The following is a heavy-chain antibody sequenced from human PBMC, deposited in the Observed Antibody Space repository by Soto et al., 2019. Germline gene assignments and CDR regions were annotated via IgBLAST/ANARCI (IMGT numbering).Heavy chain of an antibody. Sequence: QVQLVKSGAEVKKPGSSVKVSCKASGGTLISNAISWVRQAPGQGLEWMGGIIPILGSANYAQKFQDRVTITADESTSTTYMELNSLRSEDAAVYYCASRERVDAFDIWGQGTMVTVSS. CDR2: IIPILGSA. J-gene: IGHJ3*02. D-gene: IGHD1-26*01. CDR3: ASRERVDAFDI. V-gene: IGHV1-69*01. CDR1: GGTLISNA.